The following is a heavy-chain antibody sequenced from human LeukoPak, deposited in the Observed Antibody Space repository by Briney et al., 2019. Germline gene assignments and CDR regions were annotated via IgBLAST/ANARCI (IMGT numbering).Heavy chain of an antibody. CDR2: INHSGST. CDR3: AKGPRYQPKGWFDP. D-gene: IGHD2-2*01. V-gene: IGHV4-34*01. CDR1: GGSFSGYY. J-gene: IGHJ5*02. Sequence: SETLSLTCAVYGGSFSGYYWSWIRQPPGKGLEWIGEINHSGSTNYNPSLKSRVTISVDTSKNQFSLKLSSVTAADTAVYYCAKGPRYQPKGWFDPWGQGTLVTVSS.